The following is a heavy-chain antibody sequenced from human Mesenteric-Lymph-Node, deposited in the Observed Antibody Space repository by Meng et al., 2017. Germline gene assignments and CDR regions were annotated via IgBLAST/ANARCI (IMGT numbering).Heavy chain of an antibody. Sequence: QVQLVESGGGLVKPGGSLRLSCAASGVTFSGYYMSLIRQAPGKGLEWVSYINGPGSVIHYADSVKGRFTISRDNAKNSLYLQMNSLRAEDTAVYYCARDLVNFDSSGGPWGQGTLVTVSS. CDR3: ARDLVNFDSSGGP. J-gene: IGHJ5*02. V-gene: IGHV3-11*01. D-gene: IGHD3-22*01. CDR1: GVTFSGYY. CDR2: INGPGSVI.